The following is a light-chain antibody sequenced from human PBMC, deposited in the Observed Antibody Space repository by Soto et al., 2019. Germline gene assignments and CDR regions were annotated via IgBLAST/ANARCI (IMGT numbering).Light chain of an antibody. V-gene: IGKV3-15*01. J-gene: IGKJ5*01. CDR1: QSVSSY. Sequence: EIVLTQSPATLSLSPGERATLSCRASQSVSSYLAWYQQKPGQAPRLLIYRASTRATDIPARFSGSGSGTDFTLTISSLQSEDFAIYYCQQYNNWPITFGQGTRLEIK. CDR3: QQYNNWPIT. CDR2: RAS.